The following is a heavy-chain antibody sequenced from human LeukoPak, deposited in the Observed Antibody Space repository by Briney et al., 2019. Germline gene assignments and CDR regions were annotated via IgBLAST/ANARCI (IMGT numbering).Heavy chain of an antibody. Sequence: GGSLRLSCAASGFTFSSHWMSWVRQAPGKGLEWVANIKQDGSEKYYVDSVKGRFTTSRDNAKNSLYLQMNSLRAEDTAVYYCARDAVDTANAVWGQGTTVTVSS. CDR3: ARDAVDTANAV. D-gene: IGHD5-18*01. V-gene: IGHV3-7*01. CDR2: IKQDGSEK. J-gene: IGHJ6*02. CDR1: GFTFSSHW.